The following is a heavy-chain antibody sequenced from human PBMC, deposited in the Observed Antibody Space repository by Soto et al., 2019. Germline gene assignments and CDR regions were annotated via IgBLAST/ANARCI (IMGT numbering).Heavy chain of an antibody. CDR3: VRGARYSSFLDS. J-gene: IGHJ4*02. D-gene: IGHD5-12*01. CDR2: ILYDGST. V-gene: IGHV4-61*03. CDR1: GGSVSSGTDY. Sequence: PSETLSLTCTVSGGSVSSGTDYWSWIRQPPGQGLEWIGKILYDGSTKYNPSLKSRVTISIDTSSNHFSLNLRSVTAADTAVYYCVRGARYSSFLDSWGQGTMVTVSS.